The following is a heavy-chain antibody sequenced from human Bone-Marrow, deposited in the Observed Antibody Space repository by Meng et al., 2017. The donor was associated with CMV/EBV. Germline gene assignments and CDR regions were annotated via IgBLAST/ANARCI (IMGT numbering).Heavy chain of an antibody. V-gene: IGHV3-13*01. CDR1: GFTFSTYS. D-gene: IGHD3-22*01. CDR2: IGTAGDT. J-gene: IGHJ6*02. Sequence: GGSLRLSCAASGFTFSTYSMNWVRQATGKGLEWVSAIGTAGDTYYPGSVKGRFTISRENAKNSLYLQMNSLRAGDTAGYYCARGSYDSSGYYSGGPYYYGMDVWGQGTMVTVSS. CDR3: ARGSYDSSGYYSGGPYYYGMDV.